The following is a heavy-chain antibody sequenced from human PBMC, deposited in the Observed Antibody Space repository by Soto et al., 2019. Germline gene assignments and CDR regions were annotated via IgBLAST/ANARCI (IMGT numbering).Heavy chain of an antibody. D-gene: IGHD3-3*01. V-gene: IGHV3-30-3*01. J-gene: IGHJ4*02. CDR3: ARTGLRFLEWLLPLDY. Sequence: PGGSLRLSCAASGFTFSSYAMHWVRQAPGKGLEWVAVISYDGSNKYYADPVKGRFTISRDNSKNTLYLQMNSLRAEDTAVYYCARTGLRFLEWLLPLDYWGQGTLVTVSS. CDR1: GFTFSSYA. CDR2: ISYDGSNK.